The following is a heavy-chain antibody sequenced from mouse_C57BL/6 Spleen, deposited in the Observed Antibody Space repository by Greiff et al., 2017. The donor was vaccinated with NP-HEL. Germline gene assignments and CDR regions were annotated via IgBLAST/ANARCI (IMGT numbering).Heavy chain of an antibody. CDR2: ISYDGSN. CDR1: GYSITSGYY. Sequence: EVQLQQSGPGLVKPSQSLSLTCSVTGYSITSGYYWNWIRQFPGNKLEWMGYISYDGSNNYKPSLKNRISITRDTSKNQFFLKLNSLTTEDTATYYCAPITTVVRGYFDVWGTGTTVTVSS. J-gene: IGHJ1*03. D-gene: IGHD1-1*01. V-gene: IGHV3-6*01. CDR3: APITTVVRGYFDV.